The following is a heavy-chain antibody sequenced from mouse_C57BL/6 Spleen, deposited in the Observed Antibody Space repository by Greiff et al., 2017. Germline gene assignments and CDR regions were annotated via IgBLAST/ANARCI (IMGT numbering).Heavy chain of an antibody. CDR1: GFNIKDDY. CDR2: IDPENGDT. CDR3: TNWDYYAMDY. V-gene: IGHV14-4*01. J-gene: IGHJ4*01. Sequence: EVQLVESGAELVRPGASVKLSCTASGFNIKDDYMHWVKQRPEQGLEWIGWIDPENGDTEYASKFQGKATITADTSSNTAYLQLSSLTSEDTAVYYCTNWDYYAMDYWGQGTSVTVSS. D-gene: IGHD4-1*01.